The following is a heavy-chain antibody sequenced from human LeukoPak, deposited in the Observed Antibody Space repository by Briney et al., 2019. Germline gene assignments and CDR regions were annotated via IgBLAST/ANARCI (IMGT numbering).Heavy chain of an antibody. V-gene: IGHV1-2*02. D-gene: IGHD1-26*01. Sequence: ASVKVSCKASGYTFTSYYMHWVRQAPGQGLEWMGWINPNSGGTNYAQKFQGRVTMTRDTSISTAYMELSRLRSDDTAVYYCARDVEGSGSYYDPWGQGTLVTVSS. CDR1: GYTFTSYY. J-gene: IGHJ5*02. CDR3: ARDVEGSGSYYDP. CDR2: INPNSGGT.